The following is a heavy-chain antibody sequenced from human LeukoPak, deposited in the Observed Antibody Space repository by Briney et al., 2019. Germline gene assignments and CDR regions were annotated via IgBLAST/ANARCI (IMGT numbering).Heavy chain of an antibody. Sequence: PGGSLRLSCAASRFTFSSYGIHWVRQAPGKGLEWVAVISYDGSNKYYADSVKGRFTISRDNSKNTLYLQMNSLRAEDTAVYYCAKDLSITKVRGVIRYYYGMDVWGQGTTVTVSS. CDR1: RFTFSSYG. J-gene: IGHJ6*02. V-gene: IGHV3-30*18. D-gene: IGHD3-10*01. CDR3: AKDLSITKVRGVIRYYYGMDV. CDR2: ISYDGSNK.